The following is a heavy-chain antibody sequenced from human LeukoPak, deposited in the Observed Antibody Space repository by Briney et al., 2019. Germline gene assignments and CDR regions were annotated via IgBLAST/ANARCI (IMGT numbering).Heavy chain of an antibody. D-gene: IGHD6-6*01. J-gene: IGHJ3*02. CDR3: ARRRTRPEAFDI. V-gene: IGHV4-59*01. Sequence: SETLSLICTVSGGSISTYYWTWIRQPPGKGLEWIGYIYYSGATTHNPSLGSRVITSVDMSKNQVSLRLSSVAAADTAIYYCARRRTRPEAFDIWGQGTMVTVSS. CDR1: GGSISTYY. CDR2: IYYSGAT.